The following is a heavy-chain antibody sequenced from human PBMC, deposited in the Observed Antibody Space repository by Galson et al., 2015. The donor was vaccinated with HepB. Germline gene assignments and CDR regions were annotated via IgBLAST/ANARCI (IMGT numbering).Heavy chain of an antibody. Sequence: SVKVSCKASGFTFTSSAVQWVRQARGQRLEWIGWIVVGSGNTNYAQKFQERVTITRDMSTSTAYMELSSLRSEDTAVYYCAAPGGHFWSGNRLDAFDIWGQGTMVTVSS. CDR1: GFTFTSSA. D-gene: IGHD3-3*02. V-gene: IGHV1-58*01. CDR2: IVVGSGNT. J-gene: IGHJ3*02. CDR3: AAPGGHFWSGNRLDAFDI.